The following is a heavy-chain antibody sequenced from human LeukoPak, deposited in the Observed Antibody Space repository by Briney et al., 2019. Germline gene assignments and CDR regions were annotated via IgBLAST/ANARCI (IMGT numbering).Heavy chain of an antibody. CDR2: ISGSGGGT. D-gene: IGHD6-13*01. Sequence: GGSLRLSCAASGFTFSNFAMSWVRQAPGKGLEGISAISGSGGGTFDADSVKGRFAISRDNSKNTVYLQMNSLRAEDTAVYYCATVGSSGYSSSWYYFDYWGQGTLVTVSS. V-gene: IGHV3-23*01. J-gene: IGHJ4*02. CDR3: ATVGSSGYSSSWYYFDY. CDR1: GFTFSNFA.